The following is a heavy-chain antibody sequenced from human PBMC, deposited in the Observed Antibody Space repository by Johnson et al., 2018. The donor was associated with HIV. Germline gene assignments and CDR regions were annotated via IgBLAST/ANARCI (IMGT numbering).Heavy chain of an antibody. CDR2: VSGSGGST. D-gene: IGHD6-19*01. V-gene: IGHV3-23*04. CDR3: AKGDDSSGWYNGAFDI. CDR1: RFTFSSYG. J-gene: IGHJ3*02. Sequence: VQLVESGGGLVQPGGSLRLSCAASRFTFSSYGMSWVRQAPGKGLEWVSGVSGSGGSTYYADSVTGRFTISRDNSKNTLSLQMNSRRAEDTAVYYCAKGDDSSGWYNGAFDIWGLGTMVTVSS.